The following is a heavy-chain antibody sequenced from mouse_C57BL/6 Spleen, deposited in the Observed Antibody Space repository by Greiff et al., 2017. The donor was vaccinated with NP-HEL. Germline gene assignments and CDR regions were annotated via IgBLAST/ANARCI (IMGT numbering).Heavy chain of an antibody. Sequence: EVQLKESGAELVRPGASVKLSCTASGFNIKDDYMHWVKQRPEQGLEWIGWIDPENGDTEYASKFQGKATITADTYSNTAYLQLSSLTSEDTAVYYCTTSGSGPAWFAYWGQGTLVTVSA. CDR3: TTSGSGPAWFAY. J-gene: IGHJ3*01. D-gene: IGHD3-2*02. V-gene: IGHV14-4*01. CDR2: IDPENGDT. CDR1: GFNIKDDY.